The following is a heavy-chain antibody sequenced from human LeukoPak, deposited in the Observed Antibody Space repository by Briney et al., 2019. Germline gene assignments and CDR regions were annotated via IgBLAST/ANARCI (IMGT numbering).Heavy chain of an antibody. CDR3: AKEPSLYSSSWDPYFDY. Sequence: GGSLRHSSAASGVTLCGSTMSCVREALGRGRGWVSAISGSGGSTYYADSVKGRFTISRDNSKNTLYLQMNSLRAEDTAVYYCAKEPSLYSSSWDPYFDYWGQGTLVTVSS. CDR2: ISGSGGST. CDR1: GVTLCGST. J-gene: IGHJ4*02. V-gene: IGHV3-23*01. D-gene: IGHD6-13*01.